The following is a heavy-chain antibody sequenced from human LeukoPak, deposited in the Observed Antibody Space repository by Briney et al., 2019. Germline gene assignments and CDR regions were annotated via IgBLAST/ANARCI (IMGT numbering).Heavy chain of an antibody. CDR1: GYTFTSYG. Sequence: ASVKVSCKASGYTFTSYGISWVRQAPGQGLEWMGWISAYNGNTNYAQKLQGRVTTTTDTSTSTAYMELRSLRSDDTAVYYCARDLSIVVVPAAMPYYYYMDVWGKGTTVTVSS. D-gene: IGHD2-2*01. CDR2: ISAYNGNT. V-gene: IGHV1-18*01. J-gene: IGHJ6*03. CDR3: ARDLSIVVVPAAMPYYYYMDV.